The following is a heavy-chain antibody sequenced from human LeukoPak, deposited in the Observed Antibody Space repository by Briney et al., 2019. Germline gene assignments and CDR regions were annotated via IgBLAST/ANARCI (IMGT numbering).Heavy chain of an antibody. CDR2: I. CDR3: AKSASDYFDY. Sequence: PGGSLRLSCAASGFTFSSYGMHWVRQAPGKGLEWVAFIRFTISRDNSKNTLYLQMNSLRAEDTAVYYCAKSASDYFDYWGQGTLVTVSS. D-gene: IGHD6-19*01. J-gene: IGHJ4*02. V-gene: IGHV3-30*02. CDR1: GFTFSSYG.